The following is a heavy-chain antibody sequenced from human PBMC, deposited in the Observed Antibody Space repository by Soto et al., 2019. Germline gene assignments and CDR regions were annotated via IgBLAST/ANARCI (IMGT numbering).Heavy chain of an antibody. CDR1: GFTFSSYW. J-gene: IGHJ4*02. CDR2: INSDGSTT. CDR3: ARVNTGYSYVNY. V-gene: IGHV3-74*01. D-gene: IGHD5-18*01. Sequence: EVQLVESGGGLVQPGGSLRLSCAASGFTFSSYWMLWVRQAPGKGLVWVSRINSDGSTTSYADSVKGRFTISRDNAKTTLYLQMNSLRAEDTAVYYCARVNTGYSYVNYWGQGTLVTVSS.